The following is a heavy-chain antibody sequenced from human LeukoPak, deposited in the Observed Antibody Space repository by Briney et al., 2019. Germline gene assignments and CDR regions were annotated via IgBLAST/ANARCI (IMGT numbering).Heavy chain of an antibody. CDR3: ARARIAAAGTASYYYGMDV. J-gene: IGHJ6*02. V-gene: IGHV1-18*01. CDR2: ISAYNGNT. CDR1: GYTFTSYG. Sequence: ASVKVSCKASGYTFTSYGISWVRQAPGQGLEWMGWISAYNGNTNYAQKLQGRVTMTTDTSTSTAYMEPRSLRSDDTAVYYCARARIAAAGTASYYYGMDVWGQGTTVTVSS. D-gene: IGHD6-13*01.